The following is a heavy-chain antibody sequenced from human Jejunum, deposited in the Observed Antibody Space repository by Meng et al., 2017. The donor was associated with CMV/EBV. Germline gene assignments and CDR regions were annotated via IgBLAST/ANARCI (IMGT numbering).Heavy chain of an antibody. Sequence: KASGRTFRTYGMRWVRQAPGQGLEWMGRISPITGITEYTQKFQGRVTITADTSTRTVYMELSSLRSEDTAVYYCARDGPLVYFDYWGQGTLVTVSS. CDR2: ISPITGIT. CDR1: GRTFRTYG. D-gene: IGHD3-16*02. V-gene: IGHV1-69*04. CDR3: ARDGPLVYFDY. J-gene: IGHJ4*02.